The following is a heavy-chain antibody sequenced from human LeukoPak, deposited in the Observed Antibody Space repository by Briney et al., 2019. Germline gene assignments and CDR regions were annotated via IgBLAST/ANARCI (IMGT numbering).Heavy chain of an antibody. J-gene: IGHJ4*02. CDR2: ISGSGGST. Sequence: GGSLRLSCAASGFTFSSYAMHWVRQAPGKGLEWVSAISGSGGSTYYADSVKGRFTISRDNSKNTLYLQMNSLRAEDTAVYYCAKDNYYDSSGYQPLDYWGQGTLVTVSS. V-gene: IGHV3-23*01. CDR3: AKDNYYDSSGYQPLDY. D-gene: IGHD3-22*01. CDR1: GFTFSSYA.